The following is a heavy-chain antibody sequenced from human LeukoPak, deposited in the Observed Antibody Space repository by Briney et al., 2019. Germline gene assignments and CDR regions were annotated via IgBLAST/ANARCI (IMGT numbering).Heavy chain of an antibody. Sequence: SQTLSLTCTVSGGSISSGSYYWSWIRQPAGKGLEWIGRMYTSGSTNYNPSLKSRVTISGDTSNNQFSLELSSVTAADTAVYYCARAQGAAGTIDYWGQGTLVTVSS. CDR2: MYTSGST. CDR1: GGSISSGSYY. CDR3: ARAQGAAGTIDY. D-gene: IGHD6-13*01. J-gene: IGHJ4*02. V-gene: IGHV4-61*02.